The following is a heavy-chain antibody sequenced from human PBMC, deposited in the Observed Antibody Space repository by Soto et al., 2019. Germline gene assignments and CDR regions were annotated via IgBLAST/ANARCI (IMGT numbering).Heavy chain of an antibody. D-gene: IGHD3-10*01. J-gene: IGHJ4*02. V-gene: IGHV3-23*01. CDR1: GFSFISYA. CDR2: ISGSDDKS. Sequence: PGGSLRLSCAASGFSFISYAMSWVRQAPGKGLVWVTTISGSDDKSFNAESVQGRFSISRDTSKKMLYLQMNNVRGEYRASNYSMRWSYRDYWGQGTRVTVS. CDR3: MRWSYRDY.